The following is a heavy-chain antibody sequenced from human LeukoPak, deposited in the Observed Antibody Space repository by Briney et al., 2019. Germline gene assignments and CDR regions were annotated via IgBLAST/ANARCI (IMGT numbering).Heavy chain of an antibody. CDR1: GFTFSGSG. J-gene: IGHJ4*02. V-gene: IGHV3-23*01. CDR2: SGDSDGST. D-gene: IGHD2-15*01. CDR3: AKGGCRGTCNPLAY. Sequence: GGSLRLSCAASGFTFSGSGMSWVRQAPGKGLEWISSSGDSDGSTYYADSLKGRFAISRDNSKNTLYLQMNNLRAEDTAVYYCAKGGCRGTCNPLAYWGQGALVTVSP.